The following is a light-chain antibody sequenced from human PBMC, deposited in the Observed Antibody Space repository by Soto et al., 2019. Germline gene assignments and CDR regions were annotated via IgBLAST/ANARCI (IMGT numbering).Light chain of an antibody. V-gene: IGKV3-20*01. Sequence: EIVLTQSPGTLSLSPGERATLSCRASQSVSSSYLAWYQQKPGQAPRLLIFGASGRATGVPDRFSGSGSGTDFALTISRLDPEDFAVYYCQKYGSSQWTFGQGTKVEIK. CDR2: GAS. J-gene: IGKJ1*01. CDR1: QSVSSSY. CDR3: QKYGSSQWT.